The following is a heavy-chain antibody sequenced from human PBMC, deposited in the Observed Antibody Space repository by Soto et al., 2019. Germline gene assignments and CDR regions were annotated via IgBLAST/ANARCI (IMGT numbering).Heavy chain of an antibody. CDR1: GGSISSYY. D-gene: IGHD3-9*01. CDR3: ARHRGSVLRYFDWFYYGMDV. Sequence: PSETLSLTCTVSGGSISSYYWSWIRQPPGKGLEWIGYIYYSGSTNYNPSLKSRVTISVDTSKNQFSLKLSSVTAADTAVYYCARHRGSVLRYFDWFYYGMDVWGQGTTVTVSS. CDR2: IYYSGST. V-gene: IGHV4-59*08. J-gene: IGHJ6*02.